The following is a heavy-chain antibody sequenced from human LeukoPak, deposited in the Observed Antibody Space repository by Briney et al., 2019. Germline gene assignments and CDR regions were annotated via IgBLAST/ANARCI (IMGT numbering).Heavy chain of an antibody. D-gene: IGHD2-8*01. CDR2: TSGSGGDT. J-gene: IGHJ4*02. V-gene: IGHV3-23*01. CDR1: GFTFSNYA. CDR3: AKDRSCTNNICHGDFDY. Sequence: HPGGSLRLSCAASGFTFSNYAMSWVRQAPGKGLEWVSGTSGSGGDTYYADSVKGRFTISRDNSKNTLYLQMNSLRAEDTAVYYCAKDRSCTNNICHGDFDYWGQGTLVTVSS.